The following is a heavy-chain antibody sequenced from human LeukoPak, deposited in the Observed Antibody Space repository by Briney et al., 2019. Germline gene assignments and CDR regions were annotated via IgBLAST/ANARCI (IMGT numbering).Heavy chain of an antibody. J-gene: IGHJ6*02. D-gene: IGHD3-9*01. CDR3: ARGSRSPVSGYDILTGYYSPSYGMDV. Sequence: SETLSLTCTVSGGSISSYYWSWIRQPPGKGLEWIGYIYYSGSTNYNPSLKSRVTISVDTSKNQFSLKLSSVTAADTAVYYCARGSRSPVSGYDILTGYYSPSYGMDVWGQGTTVTVSS. CDR2: IYYSGST. V-gene: IGHV4-59*12. CDR1: GGSISSYY.